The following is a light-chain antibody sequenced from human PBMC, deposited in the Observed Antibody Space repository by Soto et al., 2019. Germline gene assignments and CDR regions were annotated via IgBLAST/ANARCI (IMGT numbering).Light chain of an antibody. V-gene: IGLV2-11*01. CDR2: DVT. CDR1: SSDVGVYNY. J-gene: IGLJ1*01. Sequence: QSALTQPRSVSGSPGQSVTISCTGTSSDVGVYNYVSWYQQHPGKAPKLMIYDVTKRPSGVPDRFSGSKSANTASLTISGLRAEDEADYYCCSYAGSYTFVFGTGTKVTVL. CDR3: CSYAGSYTFV.